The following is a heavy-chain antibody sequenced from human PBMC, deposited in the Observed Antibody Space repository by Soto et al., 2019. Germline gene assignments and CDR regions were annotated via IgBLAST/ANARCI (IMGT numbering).Heavy chain of an antibody. J-gene: IGHJ4*02. CDR2: IYDSGST. CDR1: GGTISSGGYS. CDR3: ARVPTI. V-gene: IGHV4-30-2*01. Sequence: QLQLQESGSVLVKPSQTLSLTCAVSGGTISSGGYSWSWILQPPGKGLEWIGYIYDSGSTYYNPSLKSRVTISVDRSKNQFSLKLSSVTAADTAVYYSARVPTIWGQGTLVTVSS.